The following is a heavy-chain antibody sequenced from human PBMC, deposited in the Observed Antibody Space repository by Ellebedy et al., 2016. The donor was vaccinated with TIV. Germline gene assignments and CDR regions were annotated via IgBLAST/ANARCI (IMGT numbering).Heavy chain of an antibody. CDR1: GFTFSSHW. V-gene: IGHV3-74*01. CDR3: ARGGRDQWLIDY. J-gene: IGHJ4*02. D-gene: IGHD6-19*01. CDR2: INRDGSSA. Sequence: GESLKISCAASGFTFSSHWMHWVRQAPGKGLVWLSRINRDGSSANYADSEKGRFSISRDNSKNTLYVQMNSLRAEDTAVYYCARGGRDQWLIDYWGQGTLVTVSS.